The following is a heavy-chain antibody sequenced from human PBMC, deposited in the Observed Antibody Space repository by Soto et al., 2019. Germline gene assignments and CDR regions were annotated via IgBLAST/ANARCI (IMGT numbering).Heavy chain of an antibody. CDR1: GFTFSNAW. D-gene: IGHD5-18*01. Sequence: GGSLRLSCAASGFTFSNAWMSWVRQAPGKGLEWVGRVKSKTDGGTTDYAAPVKGRFTISRDDTKNTLYLQMNSLKTEDTAVYYCTTVGYSYENWFDPWGQGTLVTVSS. CDR2: VKSKTDGGTT. V-gene: IGHV3-15*01. CDR3: TTVGYSYENWFDP. J-gene: IGHJ5*02.